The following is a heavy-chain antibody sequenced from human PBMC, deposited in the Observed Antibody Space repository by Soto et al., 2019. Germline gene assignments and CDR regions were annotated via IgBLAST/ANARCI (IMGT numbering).Heavy chain of an antibody. CDR1: GFTFSSYD. Sequence: EVQLAESGGGMVQPGGSLRLSCVASGFTFSSYDMHWVRQAPGKGLEYVSSISSNGGTTYYGNSVKGRFTISRDNSKNTLYLKMGSLRPEDMAVYYCVRRVSGNYDYWGQGTLVTVSS. CDR3: VRRVSGNYDY. J-gene: IGHJ4*02. CDR2: ISSNGGTT. D-gene: IGHD1-7*01. V-gene: IGHV3-64*01.